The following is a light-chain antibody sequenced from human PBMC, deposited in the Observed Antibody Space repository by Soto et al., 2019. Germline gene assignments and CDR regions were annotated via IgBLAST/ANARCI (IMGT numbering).Light chain of an antibody. CDR3: QQSHSTPWT. V-gene: IGKV1-39*01. CDR2: GAS. Sequence: DIQMTQSPSSLSASVGDRVTITCRASQTITTYLNWYQQKPGKAPKLLIYGASSLQSGVPSRFTGSGSGTDFILTISSLQPEDSATYHCQQSHSTPWTFGQGTKVDIK. CDR1: QTITTY. J-gene: IGKJ1*01.